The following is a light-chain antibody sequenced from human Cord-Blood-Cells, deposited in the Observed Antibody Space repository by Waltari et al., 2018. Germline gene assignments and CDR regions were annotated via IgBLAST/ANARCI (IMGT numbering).Light chain of an antibody. V-gene: IGLV2-14*01. J-gene: IGLJ1*01. CDR3: SSYTSSSTYV. CDR2: DVS. CDR1: SSDVGGYNY. Sequence: QSALPQPASVSGSPGPSITISCPGTSSDVGGYNYVSWYQQHPGKAPKLMIYDVSNRPSGVSNRFSGSKSGNTASLTISGLQAEDEADYYCSSYTSSSTYVFGTGTKVTVL.